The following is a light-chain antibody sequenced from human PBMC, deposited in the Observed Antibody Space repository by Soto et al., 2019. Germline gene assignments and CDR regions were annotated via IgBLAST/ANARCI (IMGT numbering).Light chain of an antibody. Sequence: EIVLTQSPGTLSLSPGERATLSCRASQSVSSSYFAWYQQKPGQAPRLLIYGASSRATGIPERFSGSGSGTAFTLSISRLEPEDFADYYCQQYGSSTLFTFGPGTKVDIK. CDR3: QQYGSSTLFT. V-gene: IGKV3-20*01. CDR1: QSVSSSY. CDR2: GAS. J-gene: IGKJ3*01.